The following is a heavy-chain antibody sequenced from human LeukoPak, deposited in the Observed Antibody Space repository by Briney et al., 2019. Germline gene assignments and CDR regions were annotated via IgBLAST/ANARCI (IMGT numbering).Heavy chain of an antibody. J-gene: IGHJ4*02. CDR3: AREDDWNYEDY. Sequence: GGSLRLSCAASGFTFSNYWMSWVRQAPGKGLEWVANIKQDGSEKYYVNSVKGRFTISRDNAMNSLYLQMNSLRAEDTAIYYCAREDDWNYEDYWGQGTLVTVSS. D-gene: IGHD1-7*01. V-gene: IGHV3-7*01. CDR2: IKQDGSEK. CDR1: GFTFSNYW.